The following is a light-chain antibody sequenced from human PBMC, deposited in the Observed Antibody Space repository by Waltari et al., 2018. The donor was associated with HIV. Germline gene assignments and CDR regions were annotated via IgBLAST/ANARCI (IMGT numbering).Light chain of an antibody. CDR2: DSS. Sequence: MTQSPATLSASLGDRVTLSCWAGQTVNTNFDWYQQRPGQSPRLLIFDSSTRATGVPDRFSGSGSGTEFTLTINSLQTDDVGVYYCQQYDDWPWTFGQGTKVEV. CDR1: QTVNTN. V-gene: IGKV3-15*01. J-gene: IGKJ1*01. CDR3: QQYDDWPWT.